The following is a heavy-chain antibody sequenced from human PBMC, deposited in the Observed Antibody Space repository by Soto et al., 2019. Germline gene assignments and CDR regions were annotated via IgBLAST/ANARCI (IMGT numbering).Heavy chain of an antibody. V-gene: IGHV1-2*04. CDR2: INPNSGGT. CDR3: ARANPNRRGNWFDP. D-gene: IGHD7-27*01. J-gene: IGHJ5*02. Sequence: ASVKVSCKASGYTFTGYYMHWVRQAPGQGLEWMGWINPNSGGTNYAQKFQGWVTMTRDTSISTAYMELRSLRSDDTAVYYCARANPNRRGNWFDPWGQGTLVTVSS. CDR1: GYTFTGYY.